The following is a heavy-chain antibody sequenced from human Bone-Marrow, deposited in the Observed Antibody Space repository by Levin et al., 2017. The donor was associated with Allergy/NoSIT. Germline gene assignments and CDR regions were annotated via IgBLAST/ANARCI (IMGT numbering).Heavy chain of an antibody. CDR2: IYYSGST. CDR1: GGSISSYY. Sequence: SQTLSLTCTVSGGSISSYYWSWIRQPPGKGLEWIGYIYYSGSTNYNPSLKSRVTISVDTSKNQFSLKLSSVTAADTAVYYCARSYSSGVDPWGQGTLVTVSS. CDR3: ARSYSSGVDP. D-gene: IGHD6-19*01. J-gene: IGHJ5*02. V-gene: IGHV4-59*01.